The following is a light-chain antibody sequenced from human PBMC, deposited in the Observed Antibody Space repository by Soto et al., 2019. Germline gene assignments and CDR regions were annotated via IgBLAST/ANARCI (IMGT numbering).Light chain of an antibody. CDR3: QQHNAFPRT. J-gene: IGKJ4*01. CDR1: QGVSSL. V-gene: IGKV1-12*01. Sequence: DIQLTQSPSSVSASVGDRVTITCRASQGVSSLLAWYQQRPGKAPKLLIYAASNLQVGVPSRFSGSGSGTDFSLTISSLQPEDFATYYCQQHNAFPRTFGGGTKVEIQ. CDR2: AAS.